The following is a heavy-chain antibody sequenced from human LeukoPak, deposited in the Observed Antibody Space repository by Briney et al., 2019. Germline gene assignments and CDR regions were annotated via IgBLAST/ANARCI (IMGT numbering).Heavy chain of an antibody. CDR1: GFTFSSYG. J-gene: IGHJ4*02. D-gene: IGHD2-2*01. V-gene: IGHV3-23*01. CDR2: ISGSGGST. CDR3: AKDRSTDNRGRVRYFDY. Sequence: HPGGSLRLSCAASGFTFSSYGMSWVRQAPGKGLEWVSAISGSGGSTYYADSVKGRFTISRDNSENTLYLQMNSLRAEDTAVYYCAKDRSTDNRGRVRYFDYWGQGTLVTVSS.